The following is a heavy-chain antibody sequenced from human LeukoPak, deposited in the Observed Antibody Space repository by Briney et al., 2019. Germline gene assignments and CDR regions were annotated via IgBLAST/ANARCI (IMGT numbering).Heavy chain of an antibody. CDR2: INHSGST. Sequence: SETLSLTCAVYGGSFSGYYWSWIRQPPGKGLEWIGEINHSGSTNYNPSLKSRVTISVDTSKNQFSLKLSSVTAADTAVYYCARANGSSILYYYYYYMDVWGKGTTVTVSS. D-gene: IGHD1-26*01. CDR3: ARANGSSILYYYYYYMDV. J-gene: IGHJ6*03. CDR1: GGSFSGYY. V-gene: IGHV4-34*01.